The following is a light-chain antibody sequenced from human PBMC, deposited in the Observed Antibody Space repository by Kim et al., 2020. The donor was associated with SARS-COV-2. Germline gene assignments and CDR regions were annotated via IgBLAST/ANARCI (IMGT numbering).Light chain of an antibody. J-gene: IGLJ1*01. CDR2: GNT. V-gene: IGLV1-40*01. CDR3: QSYDSSLSGSDV. CDR1: SSNIGAGYD. Sequence: QSVLTQPPSVSGAPGQRVTISCTGSSSNIGAGYDVHWYQQFPGTAPKLLIYGNTNRPSGVPDRFSGSQSGTSASLAITGLQVEDEADYYCQSYDSSLSGSDVFGTGTKVTVL.